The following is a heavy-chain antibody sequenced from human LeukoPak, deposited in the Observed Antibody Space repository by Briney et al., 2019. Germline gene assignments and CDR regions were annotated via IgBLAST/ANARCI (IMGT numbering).Heavy chain of an antibody. CDR3: SIARGDIVVVPAQTNWFDP. D-gene: IGHD2-2*01. V-gene: IGHV3-48*01. Sequence: DSVKGRFTISRDNAKNSLSLQMTSLRAEDTAVYYCSIARGDIVVVPAQTNWFDPWGQGTLVTVSS. J-gene: IGHJ5*02.